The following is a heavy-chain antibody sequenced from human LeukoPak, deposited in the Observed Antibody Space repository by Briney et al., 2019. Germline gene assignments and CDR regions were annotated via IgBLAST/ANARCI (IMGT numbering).Heavy chain of an antibody. D-gene: IGHD3-16*01. CDR2: TYYRSRWSY. J-gene: IGHJ4*02. CDR3: ARFDYGAPDY. Sequence: SQTLSLTCAISGDSVSSSTAARNWIRQSPSRGLEWLGRTYYRSRWSYEYTTSVKGRITINADTSENQFSLQLKSVTPEDTAVYYCARFDYGAPDYWGQGTLVTVSS. V-gene: IGHV6-1*01. CDR1: GDSVSSSTAA.